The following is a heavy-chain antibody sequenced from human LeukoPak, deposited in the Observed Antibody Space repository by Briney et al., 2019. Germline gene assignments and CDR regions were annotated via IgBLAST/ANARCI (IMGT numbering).Heavy chain of an antibody. D-gene: IGHD3-3*01. J-gene: IGHJ3*02. CDR3: AREGTDYDFWSGYLDAFDI. CDR1: GYTFTSYG. V-gene: IGHV1-18*01. Sequence: ASVKVSCKASGYTFTSYGISWVRQAPGQGLEWMGWISAYNGNTNYAQKLQGRVTMTTDTSTSTAYMELRSLRSDDTAVYYCAREGTDYDFWSGYLDAFDIWGQGTTVTVSS. CDR2: ISAYNGNT.